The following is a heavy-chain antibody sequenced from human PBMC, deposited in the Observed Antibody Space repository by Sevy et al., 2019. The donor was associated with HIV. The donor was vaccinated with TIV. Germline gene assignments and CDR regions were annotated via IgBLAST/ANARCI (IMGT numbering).Heavy chain of an antibody. Sequence: GGSLRLSCAAFGFTFTNVWMSWVRQAPGKGLEWVAHIKSKTDGGTTDYAAPVRGRLTISRDNSKNKLYLQMNSLKTEDIAVYYCTTGGSLFQHWGQGTLVTVSS. V-gene: IGHV3-15*01. CDR2: IKSKTDGGTT. CDR1: GFTFTNVW. CDR3: TTGGSLFQH. D-gene: IGHD3-16*01. J-gene: IGHJ1*01.